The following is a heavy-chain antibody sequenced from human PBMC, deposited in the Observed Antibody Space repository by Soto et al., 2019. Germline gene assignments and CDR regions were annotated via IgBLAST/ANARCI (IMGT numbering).Heavy chain of an antibody. CDR2: INAGNDNT. V-gene: IGHV1-3*01. D-gene: IGHD2-2*01. CDR1: GYTFSTYV. CDR3: AREGLVLVPTTVNSDYYYYAMDV. J-gene: IGHJ6*02. Sequence: ASVKVSCKASGYTFSTYVMHWVRQAPGQRLEWMGWINAGNDNTKYSQKFQGRVTITADESTNTAYMELSSLRSEDTAVYYCAREGLVLVPTTVNSDYYYYAMDVWGQ.